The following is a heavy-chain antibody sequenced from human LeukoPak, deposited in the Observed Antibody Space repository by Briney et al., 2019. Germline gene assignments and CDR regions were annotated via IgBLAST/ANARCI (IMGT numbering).Heavy chain of an antibody. CDR3: SRESGPFSPFGF. J-gene: IGHJ4*02. V-gene: IGHV4-34*01. Sequence: SETLSLTCAVYGGSFSGYYWSWIRQPPGKGLEWIGEINHSGSTNYNPSLKSRVTISVDASKNQFSLKLSSVTAADTAVYYCSRESGPFSPFGFWGRGTPVTVSS. CDR1: GGSFSGYY. D-gene: IGHD1-26*01. CDR2: INHSGST.